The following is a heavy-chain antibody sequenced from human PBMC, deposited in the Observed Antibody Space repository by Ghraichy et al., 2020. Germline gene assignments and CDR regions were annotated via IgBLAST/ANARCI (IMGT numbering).Heavy chain of an antibody. CDR3: ARDRVEGAATWYYYDSSGYYHLDY. J-gene: IGHJ4*02. Sequence: GGSLRLSCAASGFTFSSYEMNWVRQAPGKGLEWVSYISSSGSTIYYADSVKGRFTISRDNAKNSLYLQMNSLRAEDTAVYYCARDRVEGAATWYYYDSSGYYHLDYWGQGTLVTVSS. D-gene: IGHD3-22*01. V-gene: IGHV3-48*03. CDR2: ISSSGSTI. CDR1: GFTFSSYE.